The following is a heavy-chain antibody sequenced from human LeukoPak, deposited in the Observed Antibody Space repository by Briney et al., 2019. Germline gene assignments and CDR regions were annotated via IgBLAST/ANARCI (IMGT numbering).Heavy chain of an antibody. CDR2: ISGSGGST. V-gene: IGHV3-23*01. CDR3: AKVEGYSSGWPGLDY. Sequence: GGSLRLSCAASGFTFSSYAMSWVRQAPGKGLEWVSAISGSGGSTYYADSVKGRFTISRDNSKNTLYLQMNSLRAEDTAVYYCAKVEGYSSGWPGLDYWGQGALVTVSS. CDR1: GFTFSSYA. D-gene: IGHD6-19*01. J-gene: IGHJ4*02.